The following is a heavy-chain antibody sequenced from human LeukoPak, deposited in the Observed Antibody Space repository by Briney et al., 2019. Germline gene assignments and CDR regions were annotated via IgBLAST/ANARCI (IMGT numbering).Heavy chain of an antibody. D-gene: IGHD6-19*01. V-gene: IGHV1-69*13. CDR3: ARGSIAVAVWFDP. Sequence: SVTVSCTASGGTFSSYAISWVRQAPGQGLEWMGGIIPIFGTANYAQKFQGRVTITADESTSTAYMELSSLRSEDTAVYYCARGSIAVAVWFDPWGQGTLVTVSS. J-gene: IGHJ5*02. CDR1: GGTFSSYA. CDR2: IIPIFGTA.